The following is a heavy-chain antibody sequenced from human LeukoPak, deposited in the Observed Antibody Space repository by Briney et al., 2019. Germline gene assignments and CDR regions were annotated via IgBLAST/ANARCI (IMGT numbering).Heavy chain of an antibody. Sequence: SETLSLTCTVSGGSISSGDYYWSWIRQPPGKGLEWIGYIYYSGSTNYNPSLKSRVTISVDTSKNHFSLKPSSVTAADTAVYYCARGQWLPVFDFWGQGTLVTVSS. D-gene: IGHD3-22*01. CDR2: IYYSGST. V-gene: IGHV4-61*03. CDR1: GGSISSGDYY. CDR3: ARGQWLPVFDF. J-gene: IGHJ4*02.